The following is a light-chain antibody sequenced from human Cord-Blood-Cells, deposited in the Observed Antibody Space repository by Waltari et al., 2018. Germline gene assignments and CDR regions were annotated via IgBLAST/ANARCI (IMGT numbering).Light chain of an antibody. J-gene: IGKJ1*01. CDR3: QQSYSTPWT. CDR1: QSISSY. V-gene: IGKV1-39*01. CDR2: AAS. Sequence: DIQMTQSPSSLSASVGDSVTITRRASQSISSYLNWYQQKRGQDPTPLFYAASSLQSGVLARFSGSGSGTDFTLTISSLQPEDFATYYCQQSYSTPWTFGQGTKVEIK.